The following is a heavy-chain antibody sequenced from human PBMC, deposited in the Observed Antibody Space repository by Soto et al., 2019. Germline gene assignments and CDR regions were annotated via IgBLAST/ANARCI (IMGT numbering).Heavy chain of an antibody. CDR3: AKDRVYSSGWEHDAFDI. J-gene: IGHJ3*02. V-gene: IGHV3-30*18. CDR1: GFTFSSYG. Sequence: QVQLVESGGGVVQPGRSLRLSCAASGFTFSSYGMHWVRQAPGKGLEWVAVISYDGSNKYYADSVKGRFTISRDNSKNTLYLQMNSLRAEDTAVYYCAKDRVYSSGWEHDAFDIWGQGTMVTVSS. CDR2: ISYDGSNK. D-gene: IGHD6-19*01.